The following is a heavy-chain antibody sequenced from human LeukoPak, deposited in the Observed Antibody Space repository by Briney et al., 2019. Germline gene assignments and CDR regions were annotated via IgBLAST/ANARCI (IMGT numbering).Heavy chain of an antibody. CDR1: GYTLTGYY. CDR3: ARDPPSSIAGRPIFDY. Sequence: ASVKVSCKASGYTLTGYYMHWVRQAPGQGLEWMGWINPNSGGTNYAQKFQNRVTMTWDTSISTAYMELSRLRSDDTAVYYCARDPPSSIAGRPIFDYWGQGTLVTVPS. J-gene: IGHJ4*02. CDR2: INPNSGGT. V-gene: IGHV1-2*02. D-gene: IGHD6-6*01.